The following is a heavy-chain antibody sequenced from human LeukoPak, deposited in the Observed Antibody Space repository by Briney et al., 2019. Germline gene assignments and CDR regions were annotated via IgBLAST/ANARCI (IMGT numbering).Heavy chain of an antibody. CDR1: GGSISSYY. D-gene: IGHD4-17*01. J-gene: IGHJ3*02. CDR2: IYYSGST. Sequence: KPSETLSLTCTVSGGSISSYYWSWIRQPPGKGLEWIGYIYYSGSTNYNPSLKSRVTISVDTSKNQFSLKLTSVTAADTAVYYCARDSPLYRLYGDYAIDAFDIWGQGTMVTVSS. V-gene: IGHV4-59*01. CDR3: ARDSPLYRLYGDYAIDAFDI.